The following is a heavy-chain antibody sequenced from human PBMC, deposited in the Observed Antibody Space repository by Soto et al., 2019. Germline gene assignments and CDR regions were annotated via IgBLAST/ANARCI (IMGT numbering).Heavy chain of an antibody. J-gene: IGHJ6*02. CDR3: ARESKSSGYYYYGMDV. V-gene: IGHV1-46*01. Sequence: ASVKVSCKASGYTFTSYYMHWVLQAPGQGLEWMGIINPSGGSTSYAQKFQGRVTMTRDTSTSTAYMELSSLRSEDTAVYYCARESKSSGYYYYGMDVWGQGTTVTVSS. CDR2: INPSGGST. CDR1: GYTFTSYY. D-gene: IGHD3-3*01.